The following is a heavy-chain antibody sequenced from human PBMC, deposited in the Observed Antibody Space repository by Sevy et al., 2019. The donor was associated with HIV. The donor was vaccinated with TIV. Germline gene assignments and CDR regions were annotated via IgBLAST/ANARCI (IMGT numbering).Heavy chain of an antibody. Sequence: GGSLRLSCVASGFTFSSYAMSWVRQAPGKGLQWVSVISGSGGSTYYADSVKGRFTIFRDNSKNTMYLQMNSLRAEDTAVYYCARRPDFGVVIPTGVMDVWGQGTTVTVSS. D-gene: IGHD3-3*01. J-gene: IGHJ6*02. CDR2: ISGSGGST. CDR3: ARRPDFGVVIPTGVMDV. V-gene: IGHV3-23*01. CDR1: GFTFSSYA.